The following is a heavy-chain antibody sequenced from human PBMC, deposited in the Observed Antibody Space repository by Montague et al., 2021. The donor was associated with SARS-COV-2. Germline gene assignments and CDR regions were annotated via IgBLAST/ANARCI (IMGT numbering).Heavy chain of an antibody. CDR2: INYSGST. D-gene: IGHD3-10*01. V-gene: IGHV4-59*01. Sequence: SETLSLTCTVSGGSISSYYWSWIRQPPGKGLEWIGYINYSGSTNYNPSLKSRVTISVDTSKNQFSLKLSSVTAADTAVYYCARAHSGRLFDYWGQGTLVTVSS. J-gene: IGHJ4*02. CDR1: GGSISSYY. CDR3: ARAHSGRLFDY.